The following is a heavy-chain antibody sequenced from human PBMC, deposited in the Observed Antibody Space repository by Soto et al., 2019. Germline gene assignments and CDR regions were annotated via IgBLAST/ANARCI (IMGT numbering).Heavy chain of an antibody. D-gene: IGHD3-9*01. CDR2: IYYSGST. CDR1: GGSISSGGYY. V-gene: IGHV4-31*03. J-gene: IGHJ4*02. CDR3: ARGHILTGPPDY. Sequence: SETLSLTCTVSGGSISSGGYYWSWIRQHPGKGLEWIGYIYYSGSTYYNPSLKSRVTISVDTSKNQFSLKLSSVTAADTAVYYCARGHILTGPPDYWGQGTLVTV.